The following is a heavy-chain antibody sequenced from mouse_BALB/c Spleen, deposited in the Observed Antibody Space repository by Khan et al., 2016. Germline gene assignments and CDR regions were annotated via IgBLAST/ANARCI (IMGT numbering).Heavy chain of an antibody. J-gene: IGHJ3*01. CDR2: IWRGGNT. D-gene: IGHD2-4*01. CDR3: AKVDYYDPDGAWFAY. V-gene: IGHV2-5-1*01. Sequence: VQLQESGPSLVQPSQSLSITCTVSGFSLTTYVVHWVRQSPGKGLEWLGVIWRGGNTDYNAAFMSSLRITKDNSKSHVFFKMHSLQADDTARYYCAKVDYYDPDGAWFAYWGQGSLVTVSA. CDR1: GFSLTTYV.